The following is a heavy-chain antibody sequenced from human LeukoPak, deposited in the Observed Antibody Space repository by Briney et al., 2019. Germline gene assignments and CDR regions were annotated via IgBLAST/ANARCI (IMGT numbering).Heavy chain of an antibody. V-gene: IGHV1-8*01. J-gene: IGHJ4*02. CDR2: MNPNSGNT. CDR3: ARALYFSSGWTPGY. Sequence: ASVKVFCKASGYTFTSYDINWVRQATGQGLEWMGWMNPNSGNTGYAQKFQGRVTMTRNTSISTAYMELSSLRSEDAAVYYCARALYFSSGWTPGYWGQGTLVTVSS. CDR1: GYTFTSYD. D-gene: IGHD6-19*01.